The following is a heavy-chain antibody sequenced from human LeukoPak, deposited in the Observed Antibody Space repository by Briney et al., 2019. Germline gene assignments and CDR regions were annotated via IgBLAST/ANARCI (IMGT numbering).Heavy chain of an antibody. D-gene: IGHD3-16*01. CDR1: GGSFSGYY. J-gene: IGHJ2*01. CDR3: ARGLGDGSDL. V-gene: IGHV4-34*01. Sequence: PSETLSLTCAVYGGSFSGYYWSWIRQPPGEGLEWIGEINHSGSTNYNPSLKSRVTISVDTSKNQFSLKLSSVTAADTAVYYCARGLGDGSDLWGRGTLVTVSS. CDR2: INHSGST.